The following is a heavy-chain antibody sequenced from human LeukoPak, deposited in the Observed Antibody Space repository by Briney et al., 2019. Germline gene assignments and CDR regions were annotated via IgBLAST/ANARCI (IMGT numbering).Heavy chain of an antibody. Sequence: PGGSLRLSCAASGFTFSNAWMSWVRQAPGRGLDWVGRIKSKTDGGATDYAAPVKGRFTISRDDSKNTLYLQMNSQKTEDTAVHYCTTAGQRWTPTFDYWGQGTLVTVSS. CDR3: TTAGQRWTPTFDY. CDR1: GFTFSNAW. V-gene: IGHV3-15*01. CDR2: IKSKTDGGAT. J-gene: IGHJ4*02. D-gene: IGHD4-23*01.